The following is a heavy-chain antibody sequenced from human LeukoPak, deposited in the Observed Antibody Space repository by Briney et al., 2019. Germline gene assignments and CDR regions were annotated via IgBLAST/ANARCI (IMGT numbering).Heavy chain of an antibody. V-gene: IGHV1-2*02. CDR1: GYTFTGYY. J-gene: IGHJ4*02. Sequence: ASVKVSCKASGYTFTGYYMHWVRQAPGQGLEWMGWINPNSGGTNYAQKFQGRVTMTRDTSISTAYMELSRLRSDDTAVYYCASPGPYDSSGYYLWHYWGQGTLVTVSP. CDR2: INPNSGGT. CDR3: ASPGPYDSSGYYLWHY. D-gene: IGHD3-22*01.